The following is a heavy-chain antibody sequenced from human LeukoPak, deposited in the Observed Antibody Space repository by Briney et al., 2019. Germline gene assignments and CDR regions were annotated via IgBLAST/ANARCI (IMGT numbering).Heavy chain of an antibody. J-gene: IGHJ3*02. CDR2: SRNRANSHTT. CDR1: GFSLSDQF. CDR3: TRDGGNSGNTAFDI. Sequence: PGGSLRLSCAASGFSLSDQFMDWVRQAPGKGLEWIGRSRNRANSHTTEYAASVKGRFTISRDDSGNLMYLQMNSLKIEGTAVYFCTRDGGNSGNTAFDIWGQGTEVTVSS. D-gene: IGHD3-16*01. V-gene: IGHV3-72*01.